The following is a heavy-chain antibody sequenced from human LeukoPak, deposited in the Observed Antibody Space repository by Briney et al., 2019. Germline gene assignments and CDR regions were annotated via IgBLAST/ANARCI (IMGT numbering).Heavy chain of an antibody. CDR3: ARGLLKWGYMDV. D-gene: IGHD7-27*01. CDR1: GVSISSSNSY. V-gene: IGHV4-39*01. Sequence: PSETLSLTCTVSGVSISSSNSYWGWIRQPPGKGLEWIGSIYYSGNTYYNASLKSQVSISIDTSKNQFSLRLTSVTAADTAVYYCARGLLKWGYMDVWGKGTTVTISS. CDR2: IYYSGNT. J-gene: IGHJ6*03.